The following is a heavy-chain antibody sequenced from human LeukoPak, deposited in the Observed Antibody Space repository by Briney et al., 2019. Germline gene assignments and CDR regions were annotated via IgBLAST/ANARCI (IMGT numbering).Heavy chain of an antibody. J-gene: IGHJ6*03. Sequence: PSDTLALTCAVSGYSISSGYYWGWIRHPPGKGLEWIGSIYHSGSTYYNPSLKSRVTISVDTSKNQFSLKLSSVTAADTAVYYCARDQFYRYMDVWGKGTTVTVSS. CDR3: ARDQFYRYMDV. CDR1: GYSISSGYY. V-gene: IGHV4-38-2*02. D-gene: IGHD3-16*02. CDR2: IYHSGST.